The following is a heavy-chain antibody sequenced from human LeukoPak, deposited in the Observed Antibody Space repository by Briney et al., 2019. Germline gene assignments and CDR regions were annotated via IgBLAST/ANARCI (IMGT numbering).Heavy chain of an antibody. CDR1: GITFSSYW. V-gene: IGHV3-74*01. Sequence: GGSLRLSCAGSGITFSSYWMHWVRQAPGKGLVRVSRINSDGRSTNYADSVKGRFTISRGNAKNTLYLQMNSLRAEDTAVYYCARDYWFFDWGQGTLVTVSS. CDR2: INSDGRST. J-gene: IGHJ4*02. D-gene: IGHD3-3*01. CDR3: ARDYWFFD.